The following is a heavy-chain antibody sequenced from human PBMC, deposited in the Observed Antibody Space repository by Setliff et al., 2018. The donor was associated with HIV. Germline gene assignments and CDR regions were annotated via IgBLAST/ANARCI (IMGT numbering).Heavy chain of an antibody. Sequence: ASVKVSCKASGSTFTSYDINWVRQATGQGLEWMGWMNPNSGNTGYAQKFQGRVTMTRNTSIGTAYMELSSLRSDDTAVYYCARGLAVAGKSYYSYYYMDVWGKGTTVTVSS. CDR1: GSTFTSYD. J-gene: IGHJ6*03. CDR3: ARGLAVAGKSYYSYYYMDV. CDR2: MNPNSGNT. V-gene: IGHV1-8*01. D-gene: IGHD6-19*01.